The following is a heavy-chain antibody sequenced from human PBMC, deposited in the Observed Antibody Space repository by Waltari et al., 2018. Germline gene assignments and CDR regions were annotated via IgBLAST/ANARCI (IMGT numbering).Heavy chain of an antibody. V-gene: IGHV3-48*02. CDR1: GFTFSMHG. Sequence: EVQLVESGGGLVHHGGSVRLACAASGFTFSMHGMSWVRQAPGKGLEWLSYIRSSSGSIYYADSVKGRFTISRDNAKNSLYLQMNSLRDEDTAVYYCARAREMGDYWGQGTLVNVSS. CDR2: IRSSSGSI. CDR3: ARAREMGDY. J-gene: IGHJ4*02. D-gene: IGHD1-26*01.